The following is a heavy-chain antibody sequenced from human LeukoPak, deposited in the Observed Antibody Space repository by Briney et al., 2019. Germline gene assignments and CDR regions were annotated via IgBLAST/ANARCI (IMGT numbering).Heavy chain of an antibody. D-gene: IGHD4-23*01. Sequence: SETLSLTCAVYGGSFSGYYWSWIRQPPGKGLEWIGEINHSGSTNYNPSIKSRVTISVDTSKNQFSLKLSSVTAADTAVYYCGSGVTVVTPGYDYWGQGTLVTVSS. V-gene: IGHV4-34*01. CDR3: GSGVTVVTPGYDY. CDR2: INHSGST. J-gene: IGHJ4*02. CDR1: GGSFSGYY.